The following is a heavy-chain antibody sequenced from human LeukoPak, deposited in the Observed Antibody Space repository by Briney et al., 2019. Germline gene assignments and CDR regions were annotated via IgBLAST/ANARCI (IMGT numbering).Heavy chain of an antibody. V-gene: IGHV1-2*02. CDR1: GYTFTGYY. Sequence: ASVKVSCKASGYTFTGYYMHWVRQAPGQGLEWMGWINPNSGGTNYAQKFQGRVAMTGDTSISTAYMELSRLRSDDTAVYYCARVVVGATGGGYYFDYWGQGTLVTVSS. CDR3: ARVVVGATGGGYYFDY. J-gene: IGHJ4*02. D-gene: IGHD1-26*01. CDR2: INPNSGGT.